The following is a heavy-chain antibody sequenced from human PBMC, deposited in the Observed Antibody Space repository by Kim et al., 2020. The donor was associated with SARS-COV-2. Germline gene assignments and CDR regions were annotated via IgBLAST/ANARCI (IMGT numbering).Heavy chain of an antibody. CDR3: ARDLTRAEAGTEDDY. V-gene: IGHV3-53*01. D-gene: IGHD6-13*01. CDR2: IYSGGST. Sequence: GGSLRLSCAASGFTVSSNYMSWVRQAPGKGLEWVSVIYSGGSTYYADSVKGRFTISRDNSKNTLYLQMNSLRAEDTAVYYCARDLTRAEAGTEDDYWGQGTLVTVSS. CDR1: GFTVSSNY. J-gene: IGHJ4*02.